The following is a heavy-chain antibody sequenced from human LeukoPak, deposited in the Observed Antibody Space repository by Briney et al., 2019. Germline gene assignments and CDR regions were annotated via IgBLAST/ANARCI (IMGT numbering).Heavy chain of an antibody. D-gene: IGHD2/OR15-2a*01. Sequence: GGSLRLSCSASGFTFSSYAMHWVRQAPGKGLEYVSAISSNGGSTYYADSVKGRFTISRDNSKNTLYLQMSSLRAEDTAVYYCARASNNHYFHRYGLDVWGQGTTVTVSS. CDR2: ISSNGGST. V-gene: IGHV3-64D*06. J-gene: IGHJ6*02. CDR3: ARASNNHYFHRYGLDV. CDR1: GFTFSSYA.